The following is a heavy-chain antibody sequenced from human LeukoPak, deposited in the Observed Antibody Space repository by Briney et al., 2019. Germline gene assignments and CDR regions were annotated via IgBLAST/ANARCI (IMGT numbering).Heavy chain of an antibody. Sequence: SETLSLTCAVYGGSFSGYYWSWIRQPPGKGLEWIGEINHSGSTNYNPSLKSRVAISVDTSKNQFSLKLSSVTAADTAVYYCAREHSSGWSDAFDIWGQGTMVTVSS. CDR3: AREHSSGWSDAFDI. CDR1: GGSFSGYY. CDR2: INHSGST. J-gene: IGHJ3*02. V-gene: IGHV4-34*01. D-gene: IGHD6-19*01.